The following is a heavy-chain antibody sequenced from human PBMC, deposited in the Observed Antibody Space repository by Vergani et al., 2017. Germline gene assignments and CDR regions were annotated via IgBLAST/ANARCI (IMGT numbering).Heavy chain of an antibody. CDR2: IYYSGST. CDR1: GGSISSYY. D-gene: IGHD3-3*01. CDR3: AGAGRPYYDFWSDYHRAFDI. J-gene: IGHJ3*02. V-gene: IGHV4-59*01. Sequence: QVQLQESGPGLVKPSQTLSLTCTVSGGSISSYYWSWIRQPPGKGLEWIGYIYYSGSTNYNPSLKSRVTISVDTSKNQFSLKLSSVTAADTAVYYCAGAGRPYYDFWSDYHRAFDIWGQGTMVTVSS.